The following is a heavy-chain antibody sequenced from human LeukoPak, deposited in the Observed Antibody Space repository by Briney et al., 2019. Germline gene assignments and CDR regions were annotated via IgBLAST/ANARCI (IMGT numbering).Heavy chain of an antibody. CDR2: INQDGSET. CDR3: ARQRGSGSLDY. J-gene: IGHJ4*02. CDR1: RFTLSNYW. D-gene: IGHD6-19*01. V-gene: IGHV3-7*01. Sequence: GGSLRLSCAASRFTLSNYWMSWVRQAPGKGLEWVAYINQDGSETYYVDSVKGRFTISRDNAKDSLSLQMNSLRAEDTAVYYCARQRGSGSLDYWGQGTLVTVSS.